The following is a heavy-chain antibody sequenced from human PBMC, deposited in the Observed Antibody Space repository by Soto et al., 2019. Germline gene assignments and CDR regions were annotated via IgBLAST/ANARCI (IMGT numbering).Heavy chain of an antibody. CDR2: IHHSGDT. CDR3: ARGRIVASIHDAFEI. J-gene: IGHJ3*02. D-gene: IGHD2-21*01. CDR1: GGSMSFYS. Sequence: QVQLQESGPGLVEPSETLSLTCAVSGGSMSFYSWSWIRQPPGKGLEWIGYIHHSGDTDYNPSLKTRVTISVDRPQNQLSLKLTSVTTADTAVYYCARGRIVASIHDAFEIWGQGTMVAVSS. V-gene: IGHV4-59*01.